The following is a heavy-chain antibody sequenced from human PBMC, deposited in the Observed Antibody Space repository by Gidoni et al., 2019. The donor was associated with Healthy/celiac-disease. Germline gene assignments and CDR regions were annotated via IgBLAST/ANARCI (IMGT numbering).Heavy chain of an antibody. Sequence: VQLLESGGGLVQPGGSLRHSCAASGFTLSSYAMSWVRQAPGKGLEWVAAIRGSGGRVCYADAVTGRFTISRDNSKNTRYLQMNSLRAEDTAVYSCAKELGIAARPPFDYWGQGTLVTVAS. CDR1: GFTLSSYA. J-gene: IGHJ4*02. V-gene: IGHV3-23*01. CDR2: IRGSGGRV. D-gene: IGHD6-6*01. CDR3: AKELGIAARPPFDY.